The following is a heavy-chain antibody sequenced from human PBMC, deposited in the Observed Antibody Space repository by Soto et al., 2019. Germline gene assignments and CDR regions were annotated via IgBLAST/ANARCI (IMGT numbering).Heavy chain of an antibody. Sequence: SETLSLTCTVSGGSISSGDYYWSWIRQPPGKGLEWIGYIYYSGSTYYNPSLKSRVTIPVDTSKNQFSLKLSSVTAADTAVYYCASSIGYCSGGSCSPLFAWYWGQGTLVTVSS. V-gene: IGHV4-30-4*01. CDR3: ASSIGYCSGGSCSPLFAWY. J-gene: IGHJ4*02. D-gene: IGHD2-15*01. CDR2: IYYSGST. CDR1: GGSISSGDYY.